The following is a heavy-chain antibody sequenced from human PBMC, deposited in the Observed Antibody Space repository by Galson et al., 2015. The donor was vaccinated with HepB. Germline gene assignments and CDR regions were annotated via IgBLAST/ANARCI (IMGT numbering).Heavy chain of an antibody. CDR3: ARDEAKWRASHNYYMDV. J-gene: IGHJ6*03. D-gene: IGHD5-12*01. V-gene: IGHV3-7*01. CDR2: IKQDGGEK. Sequence: SLRLSCAASGFTFTNYWMNRVRQAPGKGLEWVASIKQDGGEKYYVDSVKGRFTISRHNAYNSLYLQMNSLRAEDTAVYYCARDEAKWRASHNYYMDVWGKGTTVTVSS. CDR1: GFTFTNYW.